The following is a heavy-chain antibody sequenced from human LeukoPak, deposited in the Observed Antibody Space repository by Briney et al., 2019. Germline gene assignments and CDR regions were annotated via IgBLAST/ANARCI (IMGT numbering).Heavy chain of an antibody. CDR3: ARGYYYDSSGYPAYDAFDI. D-gene: IGHD3-22*01. CDR1: GYTFTSYG. J-gene: IGHJ3*02. CDR2: ISAYNGNT. Sequence: GASVKISCKASGYTFTSYGISWVRQAPGQGLEWMGWISAYNGNTNYAQKLQGRVTMTTDTSTSTAYMELRSLRSEDTAVYYCARGYYYDSSGYPAYDAFDIWGQGTMVTVSS. V-gene: IGHV1-18*01.